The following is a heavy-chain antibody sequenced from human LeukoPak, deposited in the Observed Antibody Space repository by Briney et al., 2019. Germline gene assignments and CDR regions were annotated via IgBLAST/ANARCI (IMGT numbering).Heavy chain of an antibody. Sequence: PGGSLRLSCAASGFTFSSYAMHWVRQAPGKGLEYVSAISSNGGSTYYANSVKGRFTISRDNSKNTLYLQMGSLRAEDMAVYYCARVKYYDSSGYYQGFFDYWGQGTLVTVSS. CDR1: GFTFSSYA. V-gene: IGHV3-64*01. J-gene: IGHJ4*02. CDR2: ISSNGGST. CDR3: ARVKYYDSSGYYQGFFDY. D-gene: IGHD3-22*01.